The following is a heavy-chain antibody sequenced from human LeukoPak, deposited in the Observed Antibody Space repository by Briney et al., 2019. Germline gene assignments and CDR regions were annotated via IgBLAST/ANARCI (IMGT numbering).Heavy chain of an antibody. CDR3: AKDNTGMIRGVINY. Sequence: GGSLRLSCAASGFTVSSKYMSWVRQAPGKGLEWVSVIYSGGSTYYADSVKGRFTISRDNSKNTLYLQMNSLRAEDTAVYYCAKDNTGMIRGVINYWGQGTLVTVSS. D-gene: IGHD3-10*01. CDR2: IYSGGST. J-gene: IGHJ4*02. V-gene: IGHV3-53*01. CDR1: GFTVSSKY.